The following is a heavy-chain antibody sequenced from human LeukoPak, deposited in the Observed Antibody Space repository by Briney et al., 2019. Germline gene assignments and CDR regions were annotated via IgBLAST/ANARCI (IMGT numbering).Heavy chain of an antibody. CDR2: ISSSNSSM. J-gene: IGHJ4*02. Sequence: GGSLRLFCAASGFTFSSYSMHWVRQAPGKGLEWVSSISSSNSSMYYADSVKDRFNISRDNAKNSLYLQMKSLRAEDTAVYYCARVFRGQHYYFDSWGQGTLVTVSS. CDR1: GFTFSSYS. CDR3: ARVFRGQHYYFDS. D-gene: IGHD3-3*01. V-gene: IGHV3-21*01.